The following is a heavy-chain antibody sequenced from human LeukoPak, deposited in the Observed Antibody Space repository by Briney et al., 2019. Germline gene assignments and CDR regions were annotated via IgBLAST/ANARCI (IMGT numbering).Heavy chain of an antibody. D-gene: IGHD5-24*01. CDR3: ARDRGSPPVFDY. CDR1: GFTFSSYA. CDR2: ISGSGGST. V-gene: IGHV3-23*01. J-gene: IGHJ4*02. Sequence: GGSLRLSCAASGFTFSSYAMSWVRQAPGKGLEWVSAISGSGGSTYYADSVKGRFTISRDNSKNTLYLQMNSLRAEDTAVYYCARDRGSPPVFDYWGQGTLVTVSS.